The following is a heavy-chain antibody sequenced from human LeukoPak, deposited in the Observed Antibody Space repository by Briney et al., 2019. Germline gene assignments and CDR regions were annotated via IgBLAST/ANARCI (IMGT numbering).Heavy chain of an antibody. CDR3: ARDWQQADY. V-gene: IGHV3-48*03. D-gene: IGHD6-13*01. CDR1: GFSLSSYE. Sequence: GGSLRLSCVGSGFSLSSYEMNWVRQAPGKGLEWVADINENGGSISYADSVKGRFTIARGNAKNSLYLQLNSLRVEDTAVYYCARDWQQADYWGQGSPVTVSS. J-gene: IGHJ4*02. CDR2: INENGGSI.